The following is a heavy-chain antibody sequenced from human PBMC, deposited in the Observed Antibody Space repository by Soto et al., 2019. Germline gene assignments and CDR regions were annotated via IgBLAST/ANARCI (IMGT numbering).Heavy chain of an antibody. V-gene: IGHV3-73*01. D-gene: IGHD6-13*01. Sequence: SGSAMHWVRQASGKGLEWVGRIRSKANSYATAYAASVKGRFTISRDDSKNTAYLQMNSLKTEDTAVYYCTPRGIAAAINWFDPWGQGTLVTVSS. J-gene: IGHJ5*02. CDR1: SGSA. CDR2: IRSKANSYAT. CDR3: TPRGIAAAINWFDP.